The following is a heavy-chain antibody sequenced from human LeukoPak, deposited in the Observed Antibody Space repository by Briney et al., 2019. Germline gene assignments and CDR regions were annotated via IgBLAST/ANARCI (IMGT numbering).Heavy chain of an antibody. CDR2: IRYDGSNK. CDR3: AKDLIRVVVVALDY. V-gene: IGHV3-30*02. D-gene: IGHD2-15*01. Sequence: GGSLRLSCAASGFTFSSYGMHWARQAPGKGLEWVAFIRYDGSNKYYADSVKGRFTISRDNSKNTLYLQMNSLRAEDTAVYYCAKDLIRVVVVALDYWGQGTLVTVSS. CDR1: GFTFSSYG. J-gene: IGHJ4*02.